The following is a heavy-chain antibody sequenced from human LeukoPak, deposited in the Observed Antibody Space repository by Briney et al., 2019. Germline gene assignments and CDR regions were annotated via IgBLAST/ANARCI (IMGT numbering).Heavy chain of an antibody. V-gene: IGHV3-69-1*01. Sequence: GGSLRLSCAASGLTGRHNYVSWVRQAPGKGLEWVSSISSSSYIYYADSVKGRFTISRDNAKNSLYLQMNSLRAEDTAVYYCARDFKNSGGEPMDVWGQGTTVTVSS. J-gene: IGHJ6*02. D-gene: IGHD3-10*01. CDR2: ISSSSYI. CDR1: GLTGRHNY. CDR3: ARDFKNSGGEPMDV.